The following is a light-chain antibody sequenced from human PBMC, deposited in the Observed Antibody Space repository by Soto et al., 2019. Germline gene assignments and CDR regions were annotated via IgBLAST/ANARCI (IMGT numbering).Light chain of an antibody. CDR2: DAS. Sequence: EIVLTQSPGTLSLSPGDRGTLSCRASQSVSSSYLAWYQQIPGQPPRLLIYDASSRATGIPDRFNGSGSGTDFTLTISSLEPEDFVVYCCQHFGTSPPYTFGQGTKLEI. V-gene: IGKV3-20*01. J-gene: IGKJ2*01. CDR3: QHFGTSPPYT. CDR1: QSVSSSY.